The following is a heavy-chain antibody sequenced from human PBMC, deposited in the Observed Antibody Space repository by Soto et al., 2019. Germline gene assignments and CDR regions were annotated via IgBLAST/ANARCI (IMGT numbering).Heavy chain of an antibody. V-gene: IGHV3-48*01. CDR1: GFTFSSYS. CDR3: ARKYSSSSRDYYYSYMDV. D-gene: IGHD6-6*01. J-gene: IGHJ6*03. Sequence: EVQLVESGGGLVQPGGSLRLSCAASGFTFSSYSMNWVRQAPGKGLEWVSYISSSSSTIYYADSVKGRFTISRDNAKNSLYLQMNSLRAEYTAVYYCARKYSSSSRDYYYSYMDVWGKGTTVTVSS. CDR2: ISSSSSTI.